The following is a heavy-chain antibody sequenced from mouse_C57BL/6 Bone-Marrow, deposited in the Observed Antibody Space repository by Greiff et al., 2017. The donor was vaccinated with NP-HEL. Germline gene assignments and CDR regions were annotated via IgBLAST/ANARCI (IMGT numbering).Heavy chain of an antibody. J-gene: IGHJ1*03. V-gene: IGHV1-53*01. CDR3: ARSLLLRFYWNFDV. CDR2: INPSNGGT. CDR1: GYTFTSYW. Sequence: QVQLKQPGTELVKPGASVKLSCKASGYTFTSYWMHWVKQRPGQGLEWIGNINPSNGGTNYTEKFKSKATLTVAKSTSTAYMQLRSLTSADSAVYDCARSLLLRFYWNFDVWGTGTTVTVTS. D-gene: IGHD1-1*01.